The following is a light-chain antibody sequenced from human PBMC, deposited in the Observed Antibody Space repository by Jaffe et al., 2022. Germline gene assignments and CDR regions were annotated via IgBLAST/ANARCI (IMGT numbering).Light chain of an antibody. CDR2: ENN. J-gene: IGLJ2*01. Sequence: QSVLTQPPSVSAAPGQRVTISCSGGFSNIGNNYVSWYQQVPGTAPKLLIYENNKRPSGIPDRFSGSKSGTSVTLDITGLQTGDEADYYCGTWDNSLSAVVFGGGTKLTVL. CDR1: FSNIGNNY. V-gene: IGLV1-51*02. CDR3: GTWDNSLSAVV.